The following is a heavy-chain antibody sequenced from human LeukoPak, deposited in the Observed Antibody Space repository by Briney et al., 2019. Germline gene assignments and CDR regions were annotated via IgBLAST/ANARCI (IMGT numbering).Heavy chain of an antibody. CDR1: GFSVSGIH. CDR2: LYAGGAT. D-gene: IGHD3-22*01. J-gene: IGHJ4*02. Sequence: GGSLRLSCVASGFSVSGIHMNWVRQAPGKDLEWVSGLYAGGATYYADSMGGRFTISRDNAKNSLYLQMNSLRAEDTAVYYCARGPYYYDSSGYYYLDCWGQGTLVTVSS. V-gene: IGHV3-66*01. CDR3: ARGPYYYDSSGYYYLDC.